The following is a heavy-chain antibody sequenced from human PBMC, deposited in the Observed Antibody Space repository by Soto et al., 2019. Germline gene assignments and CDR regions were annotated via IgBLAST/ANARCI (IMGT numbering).Heavy chain of an antibody. CDR2: IIPIFGTA. CDR3: ARVRVTIFGVVTLYYYYGMDV. J-gene: IGHJ6*02. D-gene: IGHD3-3*01. CDR1: GGTFSSYA. V-gene: IGHV1-69*13. Sequence: GASVTVSCKASGGTFSSYAISWVRQAPGPGLEWMGGIIPIFGTANYAQKFQGRVTITADESTSTAYMELSSLRSEDTAVYYCARVRVTIFGVVTLYYYYGMDVWGQGTTVTVSS.